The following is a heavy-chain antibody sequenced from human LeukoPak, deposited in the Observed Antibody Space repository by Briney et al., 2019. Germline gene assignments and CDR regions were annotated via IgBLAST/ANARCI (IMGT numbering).Heavy chain of an antibody. CDR3: ARHSSSGYGSGSYLSFLI. CDR1: GGSIRSSNW. D-gene: IGHD3-10*01. V-gene: IGHV4-4*02. J-gene: IGHJ3*02. CDR2: IYHSGST. Sequence: SETLSLTCAVSGGSIRSSNWWSWVRQPPGKGLEWIGEIYHSGSTNYNPSLKSRVTISVDTSKNQFSLKLSSVTAADTAVYYCARHSSSGYGSGSYLSFLIWGQGTMVTVSS.